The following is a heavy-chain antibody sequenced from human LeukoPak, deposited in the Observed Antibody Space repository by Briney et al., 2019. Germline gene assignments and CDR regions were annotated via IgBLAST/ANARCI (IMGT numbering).Heavy chain of an antibody. Sequence: QPGGSLRLSCAASGFTFSSYWMHWVRQVPGKGLVWVSHINSDGRIINYADSVKGRFTISRDNAKNTLYLQMNSLRVEDTAVYYCARGRGWYFDLWGRGTLVTVSS. CDR1: GFTFSSYW. CDR3: ARGRGWYFDL. J-gene: IGHJ2*01. CDR2: INSDGRII. D-gene: IGHD3-10*01. V-gene: IGHV3-74*01.